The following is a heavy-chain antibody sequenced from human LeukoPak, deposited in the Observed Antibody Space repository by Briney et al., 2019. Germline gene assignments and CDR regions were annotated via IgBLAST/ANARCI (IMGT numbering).Heavy chain of an antibody. CDR3: AKDGYYPTPHWFDP. D-gene: IGHD2-8*01. J-gene: IGHJ5*02. CDR1: GFTFSSYT. V-gene: IGHV3-23*01. CDR2: LGGSGAAT. Sequence: GGSLRLSCAASGFTFSSYTMSWVRLAPGKGLEWVSALGGSGAATFYADSVKGRFTISRDNSKNTLYLQMNSLRAEDTAVYYCAKDGYYPTPHWFDPWGQGTLVTVSS.